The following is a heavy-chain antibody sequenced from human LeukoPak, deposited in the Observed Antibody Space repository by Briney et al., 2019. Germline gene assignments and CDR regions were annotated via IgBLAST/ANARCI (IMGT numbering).Heavy chain of an antibody. D-gene: IGHD6-13*01. CDR3: ARGNEYSSSWSSFDY. CDR2: IIPIFGTA. Sequence: SVKVSCKASGGTFSSYAISWVRQAPGQGLEWMGGIIPIFGTANYAQKFQGRVMITADESTSTAYMELRSLRSDDTAVYYCARGNEYSSSWSSFDYWGQGTLVTVSS. V-gene: IGHV1-69*13. J-gene: IGHJ4*02. CDR1: GGTFSSYA.